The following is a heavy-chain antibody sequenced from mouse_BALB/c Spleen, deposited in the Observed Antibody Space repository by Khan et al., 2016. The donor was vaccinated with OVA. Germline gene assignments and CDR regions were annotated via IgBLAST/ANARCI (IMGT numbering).Heavy chain of an antibody. J-gene: IGHJ2*01. Sequence: EVELVESGGGLVKPGGSLKLSCAASGFTFSDYYMYWVCQTPEKRLEWVATISDGGSYTYYPDSVKGRFTISRDNAKNNLYLQMSSLKSEDTAMYYCARGENWSFDYWGQGTTLTVSS. CDR2: ISDGGSYT. CDR3: ARGENWSFDY. V-gene: IGHV5-4*02. D-gene: IGHD4-1*01. CDR1: GFTFSDYY.